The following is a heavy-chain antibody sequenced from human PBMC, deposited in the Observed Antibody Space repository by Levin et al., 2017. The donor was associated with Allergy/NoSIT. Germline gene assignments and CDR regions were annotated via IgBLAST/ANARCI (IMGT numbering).Heavy chain of an antibody. D-gene: IGHD6-19*01. CDR2: IYYSGST. CDR3: ARQRQGSGWPFDY. Sequence: SQTLSLTCTVSGGSIRSSSYYWGWIRQPPGKGLEWIGSIYYSGSTYYNPSLKSRVTISVDTSKNQFSLKLSSVTAADTAVYYCARQRQGSGWPFDYWGQGTLVTVSS. V-gene: IGHV4-39*01. CDR1: GGSIRSSSYY. J-gene: IGHJ4*02.